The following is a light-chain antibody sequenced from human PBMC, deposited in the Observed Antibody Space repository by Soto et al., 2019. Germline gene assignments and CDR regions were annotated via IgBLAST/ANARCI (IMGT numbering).Light chain of an antibody. CDR1: QSVSSN. CDR2: GAS. Sequence: EIVMTQSPATLSVSPGERATLSCRASQSVSSNLAWYQQKPGQAPRLLIYGASTRATGIPARFSGSGSGTEFTLTISSLQSEDFAVYYRQQYNNWSWTFG. J-gene: IGKJ1*01. V-gene: IGKV3-15*01. CDR3: QQYNNWSWT.